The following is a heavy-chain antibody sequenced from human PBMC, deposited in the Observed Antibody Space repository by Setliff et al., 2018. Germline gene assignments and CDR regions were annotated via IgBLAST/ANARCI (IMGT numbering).Heavy chain of an antibody. Sequence: SETLSLTCTVSGGSMSSGPNYWSWIRQPAGRGLEWVGRIYTSGSTNYNPSLKSRVTISLDMSKNQFFLRLTSVTAADTAVYYCAKNRYHWGVGYFDFWGQGILVTVSS. V-gene: IGHV4-61*02. J-gene: IGHJ4*02. CDR2: IYTSGST. D-gene: IGHD7-27*01. CDR1: GGSMSSGPNY. CDR3: AKNRYHWGVGYFDF.